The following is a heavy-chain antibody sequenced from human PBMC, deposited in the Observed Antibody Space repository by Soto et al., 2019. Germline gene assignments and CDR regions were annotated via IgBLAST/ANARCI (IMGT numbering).Heavy chain of an antibody. CDR1: GFTFSSYG. J-gene: IGHJ6*02. CDR3: AKERWLYATPRGYYGMDV. V-gene: IGHV3-30*18. Sequence: SLRLSCAASGFTFSSYGMHWVRQAPGKGLEWVAVISYDGSNKYYADSVKGRFTISRDNSKNTLYLQMNSLRAEDTAVYYCAKERWLYATPRGYYGMDVWGQGTTVTVSS. D-gene: IGHD2-8*01. CDR2: ISYDGSNK.